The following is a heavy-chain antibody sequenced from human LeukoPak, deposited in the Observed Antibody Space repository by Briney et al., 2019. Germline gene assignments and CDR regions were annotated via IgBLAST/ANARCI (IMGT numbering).Heavy chain of an antibody. J-gene: IGHJ5*02. CDR1: GFTFSSYG. CDR3: AKDRGPYSSSSFPGGFDP. Sequence: GGSLRLSCAASGFTFSSYGMHWVRQAPGKGLKWVAVISYDGSNKYYADAVKGRFTISRDNSKNTLYLQMNSPRAEDTAVYYCAKDRGPYSSSSFPGGFDPWGQGTLVTVSS. V-gene: IGHV3-30*18. CDR2: ISYDGSNK. D-gene: IGHD6-6*01.